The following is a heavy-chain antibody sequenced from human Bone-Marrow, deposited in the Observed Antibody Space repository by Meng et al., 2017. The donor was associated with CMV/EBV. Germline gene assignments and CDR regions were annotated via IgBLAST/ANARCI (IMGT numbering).Heavy chain of an antibody. CDR1: GYTFTTYG. CDR2: ISTYNGNA. V-gene: IGHV1-18*01. Sequence: ASVKVSCKASGYTFTTYGISWVRQAPGQGLEWMGWISTYNGNANYAQKVQGRVTLTRDTSTSTVYMELRSLTSDDTAVYYCARDGGRRSAYAPYNWFDPWGQGTPATVSS. CDR3: ARDGGRRSAYAPYNWFDP. J-gene: IGHJ5*02. D-gene: IGHD3-16*01.